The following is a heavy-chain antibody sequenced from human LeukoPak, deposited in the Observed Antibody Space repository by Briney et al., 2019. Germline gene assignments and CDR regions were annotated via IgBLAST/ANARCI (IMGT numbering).Heavy chain of an antibody. V-gene: IGHV1-69*13. CDR1: GGSFRSYA. D-gene: IGHD2-15*01. CDR3: ARGVVVVAALVQYYYYGMDV. J-gene: IGHJ6*02. Sequence: SVKVSCKASGGSFRSYAISWVRQAPGQGLEWMGEIIPMFGTTNYAQKFQGRVTVTADESTRTAYMELSSRRSEDTAVYYCARGVVVVAALVQYYYYGMDVWGQGTTVTVSS. CDR2: IIPMFGTT.